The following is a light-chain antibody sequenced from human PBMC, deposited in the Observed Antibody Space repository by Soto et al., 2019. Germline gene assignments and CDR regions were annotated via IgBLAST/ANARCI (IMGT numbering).Light chain of an antibody. CDR2: AAS. CDR3: QQSYSTS. CDR1: QSISSY. J-gene: IGKJ1*01. Sequence: DIQMTQSPSSLSASVGDRVTITCRASQSISSYLNWYQQKPGKAPKLLIYAASSLQSGVPSRFSGSGSGTDFTLTISSLQPEDFATYYCQQSYSTSLGQGTKVEIK. V-gene: IGKV1-39*01.